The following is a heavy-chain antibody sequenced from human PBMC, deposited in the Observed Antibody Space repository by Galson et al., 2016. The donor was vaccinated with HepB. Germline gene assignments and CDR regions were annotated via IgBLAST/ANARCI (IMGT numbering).Heavy chain of an antibody. J-gene: IGHJ4*02. CDR3: ALSSRYYGSGSSYGPFDY. V-gene: IGHV2-5*02. Sequence: PALVKPTQTLTLTCTFSGLSLSTSGMGVGWIRQPPGKALKWLELIFWDDDKRYTPSLKSRLTITKDSSKNQVVLTMTNMDPLDTATYYCALSSRYYGSGSSYGPFDYWGQGVLVTVSS. D-gene: IGHD3-10*01. CDR1: GLSLSTSGMG. CDR2: IFWDDDK.